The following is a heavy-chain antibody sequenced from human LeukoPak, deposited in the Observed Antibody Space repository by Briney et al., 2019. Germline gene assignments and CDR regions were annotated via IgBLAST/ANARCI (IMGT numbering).Heavy chain of an antibody. CDR2: IYYRVTS. CDR3: ARAVGGDGSGSL. V-gene: IGHV4-59*01. D-gene: IGHD3-10*01. J-gene: IGHJ4*02. Sequence: SETLSLTCTVSGDSISTYYWSWIRQPPGKGLEWICYIYYRVTSDYNPSLKSRVTMSVDMSTRQISLKLSSVTAADTAVYYCARAVGGDGSGSLWGPGTLVTVSS. CDR1: GDSISTYY.